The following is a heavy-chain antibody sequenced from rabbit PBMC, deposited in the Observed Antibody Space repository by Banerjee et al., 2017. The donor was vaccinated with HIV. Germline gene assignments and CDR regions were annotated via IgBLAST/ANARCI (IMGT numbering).Heavy chain of an antibody. CDR3: ARFYCSYGYAGYADL. D-gene: IGHD6-1*01. V-gene: IGHV1S45*01. Sequence: QEQLEESGGDLVKPEGSLTLTCTASGFSFSSSYWIYWVRQAPGKGLEWIACIYAGSGSTYYASWAKGRFTISKTSSTTVTLQMTSLTAADTATYFCARFYCSYGYAGYADLWGPGTLVTVS. J-gene: IGHJ4*01. CDR1: GFSFSSSYW. CDR2: IYAGSGST.